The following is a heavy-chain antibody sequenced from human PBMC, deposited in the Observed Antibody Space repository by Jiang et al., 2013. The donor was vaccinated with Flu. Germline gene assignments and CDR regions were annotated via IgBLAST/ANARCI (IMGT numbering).Heavy chain of an antibody. V-gene: IGHV1-46*01. CDR2: INPSGGST. Sequence: GAEVKKPGASVKVSCKASGYTFTSYYMHWVRQAPGQGLEWMGIINPSGGSTSYAQKFQGRVTMTRDTSTSTVYMELSSLRSEDTAVYYCAETMVRGGGPYDPWAREPWSPSPQ. CDR3: AETMVRGGGPYDP. J-gene: IGHJ5*02. D-gene: IGHD3-10*01. CDR1: GYTFTSYY.